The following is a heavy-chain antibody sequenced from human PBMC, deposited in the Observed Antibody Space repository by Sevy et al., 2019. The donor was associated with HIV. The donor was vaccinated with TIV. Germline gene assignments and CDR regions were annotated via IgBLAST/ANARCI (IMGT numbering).Heavy chain of an antibody. Sequence: GGSLRLSCEASGFTFSSCAMSWVRQAPGKGLEWVSGISGSGDGTYYADSVKGRFTISRDNSKKTLYLQMNSLRAEDTGVYYCAKDRRSSYSSSPHFDSWGQGTLVTVSS. CDR2: ISGSGDGT. CDR3: AKDRRSSYSSSPHFDS. D-gene: IGHD6-13*01. J-gene: IGHJ4*02. V-gene: IGHV3-23*01. CDR1: GFTFSSCA.